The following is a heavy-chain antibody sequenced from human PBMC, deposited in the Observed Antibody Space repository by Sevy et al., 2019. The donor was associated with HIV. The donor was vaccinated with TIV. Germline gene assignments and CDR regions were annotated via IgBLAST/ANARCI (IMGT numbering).Heavy chain of an antibody. D-gene: IGHD5-12*01. CDR2: IYYSGST. Sequence: SETLSLTCTVSGGSISSSSYYWGWIRQPPGKGLEWIGSIYYSGSTYYNPSLKSRVTISVDTSKHQFSLKLSSVTAADTAGYYCARSPLLSRDGYNFDYWGQGTLVTVSS. V-gene: IGHV4-39*01. CDR1: GGSISSSSYY. J-gene: IGHJ4*02. CDR3: ARSPLLSRDGYNFDY.